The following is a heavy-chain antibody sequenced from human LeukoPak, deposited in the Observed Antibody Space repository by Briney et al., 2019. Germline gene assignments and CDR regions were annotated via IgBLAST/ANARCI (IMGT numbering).Heavy chain of an antibody. CDR3: ARRHYYDSSGYYYVSPGAYYYLDV. CDR1: GFTFSSYS. J-gene: IGHJ6*03. CDR2: ISSSSSTI. Sequence: GGSLRLSCAASGFTFSSYSMNWVRQAPGKGLEWVSYISSSSSTIYYADSVKGRFTISRDNAKNSLYLQMNSLRAEDTAVYYCARRHYYDSSGYYYVSPGAYYYLDVWGKGTTVTVSS. D-gene: IGHD3-22*01. V-gene: IGHV3-48*01.